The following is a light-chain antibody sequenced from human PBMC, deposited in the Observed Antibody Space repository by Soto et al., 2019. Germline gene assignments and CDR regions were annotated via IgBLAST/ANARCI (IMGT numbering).Light chain of an antibody. CDR2: KAS. V-gene: IGKV1-5*03. CDR3: QQYKSYST. CDR1: QSISSW. Sequence: DIQMTQSPSTLSASVGDRVTITCRASQSISSWLAWYQQKPGKAPKPLIYKASSLESGVPSRFSGSGTGTEFTLTIRSLQPDDFATYYCQQYKSYSTFGQGTKLEIK. J-gene: IGKJ2*02.